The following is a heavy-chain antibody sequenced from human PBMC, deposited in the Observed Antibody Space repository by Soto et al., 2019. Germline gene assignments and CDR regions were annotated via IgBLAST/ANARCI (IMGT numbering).Heavy chain of an antibody. CDR2: IYYSGST. CDR3: ARQEFNITLFGVAGSYFDY. J-gene: IGHJ4*02. D-gene: IGHD3-3*01. CDR1: GGSISSSSYY. V-gene: IGHV4-39*01. Sequence: PSETLSLTCTVSGGSISSSSYYWGWIRQPPGKGLEWIGSIYYSGSTYYNPSLKSRVTISVDTSKNQFSLKLSSVTAADTAVYYCARQEFNITLFGVAGSYFDYWGQGTLVTVSS.